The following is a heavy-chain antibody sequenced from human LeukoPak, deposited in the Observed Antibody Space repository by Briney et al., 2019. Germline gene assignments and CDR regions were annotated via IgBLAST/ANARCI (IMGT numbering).Heavy chain of an antibody. CDR3: AKRPLLVVYYYGMDV. CDR2: ISGSGGST. Sequence: PGASLRLSCVASGFTFSNYAMSWVRQAPGKGLEWVSAISGSGGSTYYADSVKGRFTISRDNSKNTLYLQMNSLRAEDTAVYYCAKRPLLVVYYYGMDVWGKGTTVTVSS. CDR1: GFTFSNYA. V-gene: IGHV3-23*01. D-gene: IGHD2-8*02. J-gene: IGHJ6*04.